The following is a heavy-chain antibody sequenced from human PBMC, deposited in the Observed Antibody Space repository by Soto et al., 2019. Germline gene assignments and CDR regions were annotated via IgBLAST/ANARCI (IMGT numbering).Heavy chain of an antibody. Sequence: QVQLQESGPGLVKPSETLSLTCTVSGGSISSYYWSWIRQPPGKGLEWIGYIYYSGSTNYNPSLKSRVTISVETSKNQFSPQLSSVTAADTAVYYCASWGNYDSSGYGYWGQGTLVTVSS. CDR2: IYYSGST. V-gene: IGHV4-59*01. J-gene: IGHJ4*02. CDR3: ASWGNYDSSGYGY. D-gene: IGHD3-22*01. CDR1: GGSISSYY.